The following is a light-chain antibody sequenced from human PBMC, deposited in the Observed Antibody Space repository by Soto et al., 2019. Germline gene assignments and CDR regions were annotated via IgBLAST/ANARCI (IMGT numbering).Light chain of an antibody. Sequence: EIVLTQSPGTLSLSPGERGTLSCRASQSLTSGYLAWYQQKPGQAPRLLIYDASSRATGIPDRFSGSGSGTDFTLTIIRLVPEDFAVYYCQQYGSSPRTFGQGTKVEIK. CDR3: QQYGSSPRT. CDR2: DAS. CDR1: QSLTSGY. J-gene: IGKJ1*01. V-gene: IGKV3-20*01.